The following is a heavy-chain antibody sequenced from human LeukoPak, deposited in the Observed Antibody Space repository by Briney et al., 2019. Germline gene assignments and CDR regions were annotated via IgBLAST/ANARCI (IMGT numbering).Heavy chain of an antibody. Sequence: SETLSLTCTVSGVSITSYYWSWIRQPAGKGLEWIGRIYSNENTNYNPSLKSRVTMSVDTSKNQFSLKLSSVTAADTAVYYCARGGTTPYYFDDWGQGTLVTVSS. J-gene: IGHJ4*02. V-gene: IGHV4-4*07. CDR2: IYSNENT. D-gene: IGHD2-15*01. CDR3: ARGGTTPYYFDD. CDR1: GVSITSYY.